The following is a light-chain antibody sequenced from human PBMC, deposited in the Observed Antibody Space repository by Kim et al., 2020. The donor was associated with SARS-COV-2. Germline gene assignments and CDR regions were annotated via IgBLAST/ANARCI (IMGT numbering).Light chain of an antibody. Sequence: SVSQGQTASITCSGDKVGDKYACWSQQKPGQSPVLVISQDSQRPSGIPERFSGSNSGNTATLTIRGTRAMDEADYYCQAWDSSTVVFGGGTPLTVL. CDR2: QDS. CDR1: KVGDKY. CDR3: QAWDSSTVV. J-gene: IGLJ2*01. V-gene: IGLV3-1*01.